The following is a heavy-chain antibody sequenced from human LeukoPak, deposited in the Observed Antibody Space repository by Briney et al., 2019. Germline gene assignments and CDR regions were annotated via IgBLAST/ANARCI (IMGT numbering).Heavy chain of an antibody. CDR2: MNPNSANT. D-gene: IGHD3-10*01. Sequence: GASVKVSCKASGYTFTSYDINWVRQATGQGREWMGWMNPNSANTGYVQKFQGRVTMTRDTSINTAYMEPSSLTSEDTAVYYCARGWFGEIPFLDFWGQGTLVTVSS. CDR1: GYTFTSYD. J-gene: IGHJ4*02. CDR3: ARGWFGEIPFLDF. V-gene: IGHV1-8*01.